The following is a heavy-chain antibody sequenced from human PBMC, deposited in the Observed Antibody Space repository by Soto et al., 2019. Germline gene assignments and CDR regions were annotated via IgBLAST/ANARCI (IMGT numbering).Heavy chain of an antibody. D-gene: IGHD2-2*01. V-gene: IGHV1-69*01. CDR1: GGTFSSYA. Sequence: QVQLVQSGAEVKKPGSSVKVSCKASGGTFSSYAISWVRQAPGQGLEWMGGIIPIFGTANYAQKFQGRVTITADESTSTAYMVLSSLRSEDTAVYYCARERKTSGKYYFDYWGQGTLVTVSS. CDR3: ARERKTSGKYYFDY. J-gene: IGHJ4*02. CDR2: IIPIFGTA.